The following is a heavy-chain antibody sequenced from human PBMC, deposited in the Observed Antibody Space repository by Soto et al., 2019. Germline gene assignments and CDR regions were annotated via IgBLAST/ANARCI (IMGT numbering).Heavy chain of an antibody. Sequence: GGSLRLSCAASGFTFSSYAMSWVRQAPGKGLEWVSAISGSGGSTYYADSVKGRFTTSRDNSKNTLYLQMNSLRAEDTAVYYCAKDLNYYGSGSYITPPAGFVGPDYWGQGTLVTVSS. J-gene: IGHJ4*02. D-gene: IGHD3-10*01. V-gene: IGHV3-23*01. CDR1: GFTFSSYA. CDR3: AKDLNYYGSGSYITPPAGFVGPDY. CDR2: ISGSGGST.